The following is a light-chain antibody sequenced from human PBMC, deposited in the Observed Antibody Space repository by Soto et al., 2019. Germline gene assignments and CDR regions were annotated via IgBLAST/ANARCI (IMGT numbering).Light chain of an antibody. CDR2: EGS. CDR3: SSCTSFTTYV. V-gene: IGLV2-14*02. J-gene: IGLJ1*01. Sequence: QSALTQPASVSGSPGQSITISCTGTSSDVGSYNLVSWYQQHPGKAPKLMIYEGSKRPSGVSNRFSGSKSGNTASLTISGLQAEDEADYFCSSCTSFTTYVFGPGTKVTVL. CDR1: SSDVGSYNL.